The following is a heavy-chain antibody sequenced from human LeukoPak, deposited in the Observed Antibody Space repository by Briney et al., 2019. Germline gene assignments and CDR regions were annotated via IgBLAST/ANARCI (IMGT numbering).Heavy chain of an antibody. Sequence: ASVKVSCTASGYTFTSYYMHWVRQAPGQGLEWMGIINPSGGSTSYAQKFQGRVTMTRDTSTSTVYMELSSLRSEDTAVYYCARDVTANLLGVYYYGMDVWGQGTTVTVSS. CDR1: GYTFTSYY. V-gene: IGHV1-46*01. D-gene: IGHD2-21*02. CDR2: INPSGGST. CDR3: ARDVTANLLGVYYYGMDV. J-gene: IGHJ6*02.